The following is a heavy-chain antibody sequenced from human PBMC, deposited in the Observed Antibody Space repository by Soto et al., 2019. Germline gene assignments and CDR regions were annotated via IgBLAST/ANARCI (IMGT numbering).Heavy chain of an antibody. J-gene: IGHJ6*02. CDR2: INPGGGST. Sequence: GASVKVSCKASGYTFTSYYIHWVRQAPGQGLEWMGTINPGGGSTDYAQKFQGSVTMARDASTSTVYMELRSLRSEDTAVYYCAKDRGRATAGDCYYYGMDVWGQGTTVTVSS. CDR3: AKDRGRATAGDCYYYGMDV. D-gene: IGHD6-13*01. V-gene: IGHV1-46*01. CDR1: GYTFTSYY.